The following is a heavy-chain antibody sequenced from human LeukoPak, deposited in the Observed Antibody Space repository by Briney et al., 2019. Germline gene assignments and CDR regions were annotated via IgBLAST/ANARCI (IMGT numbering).Heavy chain of an antibody. D-gene: IGHD3-22*01. Sequence: PSETLSLTCAVYDGSFTDYNWSWIRQFPGKGLQWIGEIHHSGGTNYSPSLRSRVTLSVDTSKNQLSLKLSSVTAADTAVYYCVRNGYDSSGYHFSSDSRGRGTLVTVSS. CDR3: VRNGYDSSGYHFSSDS. V-gene: IGHV4-34*01. CDR1: DGSFTDYN. J-gene: IGHJ4*02. CDR2: IHHSGGT.